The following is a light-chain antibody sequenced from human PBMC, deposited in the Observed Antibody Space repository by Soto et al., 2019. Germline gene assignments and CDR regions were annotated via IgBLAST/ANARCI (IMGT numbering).Light chain of an antibody. V-gene: IGLV2-14*01. CDR1: SSDVGGYNV. CDR3: SSFTPRTTWM. CDR2: EVS. J-gene: IGLJ3*02. Sequence: QSALTQPASVSGSPGQSITISCTGTSSDVGGYNVVSWYQQHPGNAPKLMIYEVSNRPSGVSDRFSGSKSGNTASLTISGLQAEDEAAYYCSSFTPRTTWMFGGGTKLT.